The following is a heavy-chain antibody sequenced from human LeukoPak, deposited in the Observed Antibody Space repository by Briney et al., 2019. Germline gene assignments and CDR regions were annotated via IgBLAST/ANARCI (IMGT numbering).Heavy chain of an antibody. Sequence: SETLSLTCSVSGGSITSPTYYWAWIRQPAENGLQYLGRLFASGKDNYNASLKGRAAMSVDTSKSQISLKLTSVSGADTAVYYCAAFCASTSCLVHVFDVWGHGTMVTVSS. CDR3: AAFCASTSCLVHVFDV. CDR1: GGSITSPTYY. J-gene: IGHJ3*01. D-gene: IGHD2-2*01. CDR2: LFASGKD. V-gene: IGHV4-61*02.